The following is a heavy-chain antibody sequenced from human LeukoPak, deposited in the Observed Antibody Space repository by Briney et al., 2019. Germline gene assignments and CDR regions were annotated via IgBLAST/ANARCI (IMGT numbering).Heavy chain of an antibody. CDR3: VRRDGYNSYYYGMDV. D-gene: IGHD5-24*01. V-gene: IGHV3-7*01. CDR2: IKQDGSEK. CDR1: GFSFSSYW. Sequence: PGGSLRLSCAASGFSFSSYWMSWVRQAPGKGLEWVANIKQDGSEKYYVDSVKGRFTISRDNAKNSPYLQMNSLRAEDTAVYYCVRRDGYNSYYYGMDVWGQGTTVTVSS. J-gene: IGHJ6*02.